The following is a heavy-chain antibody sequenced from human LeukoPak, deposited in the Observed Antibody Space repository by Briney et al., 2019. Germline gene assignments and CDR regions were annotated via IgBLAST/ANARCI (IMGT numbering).Heavy chain of an antibody. D-gene: IGHD2/OR15-2a*01. J-gene: IGHJ4*02. CDR2: IYYSGST. CDR1: GGSISSYY. V-gene: IGHV4-59*08. CDR3: ARLITTLRVFDY. Sequence: PSETLSLTCTVSGGSISSYYWSWIRQPPGKGLEWIGYIYYSGSTNYNPSLKSRVTISVDTSKNQFSLKLSSVTAADTAVYYCARLITTLRVFDYWGQGTLVTVSS.